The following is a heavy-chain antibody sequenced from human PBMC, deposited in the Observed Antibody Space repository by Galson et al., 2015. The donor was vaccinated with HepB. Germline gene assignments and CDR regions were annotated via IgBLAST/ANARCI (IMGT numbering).Heavy chain of an antibody. CDR2: INHSGST. CDR1: GGSFSGYY. V-gene: IGHV4-34*01. J-gene: IGHJ6*02. CDR3: ARRPSYYYGMDV. Sequence: ETLSLTCAVYGGSFSGYYWSWIRQPPGKGLEWIGEINHSGSTNYNPSLKSRVTISVDTSKNQFSLKLSSVTAADTAVYYCARRPSYYYGMDVWGQGTTVTVSS.